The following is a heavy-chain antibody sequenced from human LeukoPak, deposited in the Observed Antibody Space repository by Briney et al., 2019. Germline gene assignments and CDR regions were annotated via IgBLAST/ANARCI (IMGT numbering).Heavy chain of an antibody. V-gene: IGHV5-51*01. CDR2: VYPRDSDT. CDR1: GYSFSNYW. Sequence: NHGESLKISCKASGYSFSNYWIGWVRQVPRKGLELMGIVYPRDSDTRYSTSFQGQVTISADKSISTAYLQWSSLKASDTAVYYCARPGERSRRDWNLDQWGQGTLVTVSS. CDR3: ARPGERSRRDWNLDQ. J-gene: IGHJ4*02. D-gene: IGHD1-1*01.